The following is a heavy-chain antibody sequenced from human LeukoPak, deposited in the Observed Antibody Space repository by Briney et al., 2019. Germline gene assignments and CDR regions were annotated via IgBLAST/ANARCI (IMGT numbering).Heavy chain of an antibody. CDR1: GFTFRNSA. Sequence: PGGSLRLSCAASGFTFRNSAMNWVRQAPGKGLEWVSHISSSSSTIYYADSVKGRFTISRDNAKNSLYLQMNSLRAEDTAVYYCARDSRYSTSPFDYWGQGTLVTVSS. CDR3: ARDSRYSTSPFDY. CDR2: ISSSSSTI. D-gene: IGHD6-6*01. J-gene: IGHJ4*02. V-gene: IGHV3-48*01.